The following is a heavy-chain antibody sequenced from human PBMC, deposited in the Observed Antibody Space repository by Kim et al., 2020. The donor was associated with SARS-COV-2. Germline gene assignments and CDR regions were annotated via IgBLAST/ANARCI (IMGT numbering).Heavy chain of an antibody. CDR3: LLVEGGRGVH. V-gene: IGHV1-46*01. CDR1: GYTFTDYY. Sequence: ASVKVSCKASGYTFTDYYMHWVRQAPGQGTEWMGLIIPNGATTRPAQNYEGRVTMTRDMSTTTVYMELSSLRYDDTAMYYCLLVEGGRGVHWGQGTLVTVSS. D-gene: IGHD3-10*01. J-gene: IGHJ4*02. CDR2: IIPNGATT.